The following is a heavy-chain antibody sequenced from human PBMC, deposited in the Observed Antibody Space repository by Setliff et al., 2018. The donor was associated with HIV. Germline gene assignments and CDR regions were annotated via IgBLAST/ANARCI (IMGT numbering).Heavy chain of an antibody. Sequence: SVKVSCKASGGTFSTYSMNWVRQAPGQGLEWMGGIIPFFRTTNYAQKFQGRVTVTADISTSTAYMELRSLTSDDTAVYYCARDTMVVVSRFDYWGQGTLVTVSS. V-gene: IGHV1-69*06. CDR1: GGTFSTYS. CDR3: ARDTMVVVSRFDY. CDR2: IIPFFRTT. J-gene: IGHJ4*02. D-gene: IGHD2-21*01.